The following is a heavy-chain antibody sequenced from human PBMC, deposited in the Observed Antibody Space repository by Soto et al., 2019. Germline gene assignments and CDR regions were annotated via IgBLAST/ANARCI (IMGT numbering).Heavy chain of an antibody. V-gene: IGHV1-18*01. J-gene: IGHJ6*02. Sequence: VASVKVSCKASGYTFTSYGISWVRQAPGQGLEWMGWISAYNGNTNYAQKLQGRVTMTTDTSTSTAYMELRSLRSDDTAVYYCAREYCSGGSCLRSYYYYGMDVWGQGTTVNVSS. CDR3: AREYCSGGSCLRSYYYYGMDV. CDR1: GYTFTSYG. CDR2: ISAYNGNT. D-gene: IGHD2-15*01.